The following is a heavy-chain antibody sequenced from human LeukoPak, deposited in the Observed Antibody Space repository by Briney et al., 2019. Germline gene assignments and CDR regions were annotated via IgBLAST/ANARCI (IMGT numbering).Heavy chain of an antibody. D-gene: IGHD3-22*01. CDR2: ISSSSSYI. J-gene: IGHJ4*02. CDR1: GFTFSSYS. V-gene: IGHV3-21*01. CDR3: ARDYYDSSGTGGEFDY. Sequence: PGGSLRLSCAASGFTFSSYSMNWVRQAPGKGLEWVSSISSSSSYIYYADSVKGRFTISRDNAKNSLYLQVNSLRAEDTAVYYCARDYYDSSGTGGEFDYWAREPWSPIPQ.